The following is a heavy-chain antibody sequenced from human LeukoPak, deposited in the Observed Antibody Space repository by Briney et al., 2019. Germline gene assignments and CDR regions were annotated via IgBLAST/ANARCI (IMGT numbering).Heavy chain of an antibody. CDR3: ARGPYTYDSSGAFDI. J-gene: IGHJ3*02. D-gene: IGHD3-22*01. CDR2: ISSSGST. V-gene: IGHV4-61*02. CDR1: GDSISSGDYY. Sequence: PSETLSLTCTVSGDSISSGDYYWSWIRQPAGKGLEWNGLISSSGSTNYNPSLKSRVSISVDTSKHQFSLKLSSVNAADTAVYFCARGPYTYDSSGAFDIWGQGTMVTVSS.